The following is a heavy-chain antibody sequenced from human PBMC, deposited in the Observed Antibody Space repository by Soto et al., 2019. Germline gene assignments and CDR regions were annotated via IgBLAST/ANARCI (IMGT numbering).Heavy chain of an antibody. V-gene: IGHV1-18*01. CDR2: ISTYNGNT. CDR1: GYTFINYC. J-gene: IGHJ6*02. D-gene: IGHD6-13*01. CDR3: ARGQVVCDSNCYHYYGMDV. Sequence: ASVKVSCKASGYTFINYCISWVRQAPGQGLEWMGWISTYNGNTYYGQKFQGRVTMTTDTSTTTAYMELRSLKSDDTAVYYCARGQVVCDSNCYHYYGMDVWGQGTTVTVSS.